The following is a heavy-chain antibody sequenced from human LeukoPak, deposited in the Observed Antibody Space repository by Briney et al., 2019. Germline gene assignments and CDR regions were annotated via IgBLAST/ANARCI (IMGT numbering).Heavy chain of an antibody. CDR1: GGSISSSSYY. CDR2: IYYSGST. V-gene: IGHV4-39*01. CDR3: ARHRRYCSSTSCYGEYFQH. J-gene: IGHJ1*01. Sequence: SETLSLTCTVSGGSISSSSYYWGWIRQPPGKGLEWIGSIYYSGSTYYNPSLKSRVTISVDTSKNQFSLKLSSVTAADTAVYYCARHRRYCSSTSCYGEYFQHWGQGTLVTVSS. D-gene: IGHD2-2*01.